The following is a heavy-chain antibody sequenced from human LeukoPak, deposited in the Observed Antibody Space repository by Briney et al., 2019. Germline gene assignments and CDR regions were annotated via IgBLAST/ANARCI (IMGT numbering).Heavy chain of an antibody. CDR3: AGGLAAAGTDFDY. V-gene: IGHV4-4*07. CDR2: IYTSGST. CDR1: GGTISSYY. Sequence: SETLTLTCTVSGGTISSYYWSWIRQPAGKGLEWIWRIYTSGSTIYNSSLKSRVTMSVETSKNQFSLKLSSVTAADTAVYYCAGGLAAAGTDFDYWGQGTLVTVSS. D-gene: IGHD6-13*01. J-gene: IGHJ4*02.